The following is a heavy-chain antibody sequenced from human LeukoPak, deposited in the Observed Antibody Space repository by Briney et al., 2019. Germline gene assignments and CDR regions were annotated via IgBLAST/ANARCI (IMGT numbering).Heavy chain of an antibody. CDR1: GFTFSSYW. CDR3: ARGRGYSSALIDY. J-gene: IGHJ4*02. D-gene: IGHD6-19*01. CDR2: ISSSSSYI. Sequence: PGGSLRLSCAASGFTFSSYWMHWVRQAPGKGLEWVSSISSSSSYIYYADSVKGRFTISRDNAKNSLYLQMNSLRAEDTAVYYCARGRGYSSALIDYWGQGTLVTVSS. V-gene: IGHV3-21*01.